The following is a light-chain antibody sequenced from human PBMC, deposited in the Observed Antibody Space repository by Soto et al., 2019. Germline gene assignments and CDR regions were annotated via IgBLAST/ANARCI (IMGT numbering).Light chain of an antibody. V-gene: IGKV3-20*01. CDR1: QTVRNNY. CDR2: DAS. CDR3: QQFSSYPLT. Sequence: EFVLTQSPCTLSLSPGERATLSCRASQTVRNNYLAWYQQKPGQAPRLLIYDASSRATGIPDRFSGGGSGTDFTLTISRLEPEDFAVYYCQQFSSYPLTFGGGTRWIS. J-gene: IGKJ4*01.